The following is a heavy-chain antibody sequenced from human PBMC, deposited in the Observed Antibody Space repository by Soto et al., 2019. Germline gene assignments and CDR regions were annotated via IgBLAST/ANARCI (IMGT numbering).Heavy chain of an antibody. V-gene: IGHV4-39*01. CDR1: GGSISSSSYY. CDR2: IYYSGST. Sequence: TSETLSLTCTVSGGSISSSSYYWVWIRQPPGKGLEWIGSIYYSGSTYYNPSLKSRVTISVDTSKNQFSLKLSPVTAADAAVYYCARHTDDYGDFDYWGQGTLVTVSS. D-gene: IGHD4-17*01. J-gene: IGHJ4*02. CDR3: ARHTDDYGDFDY.